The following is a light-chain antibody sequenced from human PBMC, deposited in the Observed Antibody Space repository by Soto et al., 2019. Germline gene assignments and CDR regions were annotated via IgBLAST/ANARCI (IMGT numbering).Light chain of an antibody. CDR2: AAS. J-gene: IGKJ2*01. V-gene: IGKV3-15*01. Sequence: EIVMTQSPATLSLSPGERATLSCRASQSVNINLAWYQQRPGQAPRVLIYAASTRATGVPDRFSGSGSGTEFTLTISSLQPEDFAVHYCHQYNSWPYNFGQGTKGDIK. CDR3: HQYNSWPYN. CDR1: QSVNIN.